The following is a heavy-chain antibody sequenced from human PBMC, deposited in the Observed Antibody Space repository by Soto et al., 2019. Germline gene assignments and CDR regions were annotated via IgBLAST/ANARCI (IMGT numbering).Heavy chain of an antibody. CDR1: GGSISSGGYY. D-gene: IGHD2-15*01. V-gene: IGHV4-31*03. Sequence: QVQLQESGPGLVKPSQTLSLTCTVSGGSISSGGYYWSWIRQHPGKGLEWIGYIYYSGSTYYNPSLESRVTISVDTSKNQFSLKLSSVTAADTAMYYCAGGYEGRYSYYGMDVWGQGTTVTVS. CDR2: IYYSGST. J-gene: IGHJ6*02. CDR3: AGGYEGRYSYYGMDV.